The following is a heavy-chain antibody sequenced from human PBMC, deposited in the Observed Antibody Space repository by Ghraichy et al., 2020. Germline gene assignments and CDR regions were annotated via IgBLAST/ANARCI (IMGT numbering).Heavy chain of an antibody. D-gene: IGHD2-8*01. CDR1: GFTVSSNY. J-gene: IGHJ6*02. CDR2: IYSGGST. V-gene: IGHV3-53*01. CDR3: ARGPAGFCTNGVCYAYYYYGMDV. Sequence: GGSLRLSCAASGFTVSSNYMSWVRQAPGKGLEWVSVIYSGGSTYYADSVKGRFTISRDNSKNTLYLQMNSLRAEDTAVYYCARGPAGFCTNGVCYAYYYYGMDVWGQGTTVTVSS.